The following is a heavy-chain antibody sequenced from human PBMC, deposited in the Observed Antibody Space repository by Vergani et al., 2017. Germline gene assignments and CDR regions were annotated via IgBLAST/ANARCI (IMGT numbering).Heavy chain of an antibody. V-gene: IGHV3-30-3*01. CDR2: ISYDRSNK. J-gene: IGHJ4*02. CDR1: GFTFSSYA. D-gene: IGHD6-13*01. CDR3: ARDLAPIAAAGHFDY. Sequence: QVQLVESGGGVVQPGRSLRLSCAASGFTFSSYAMHWVRQAPGKGLEWVAVISYDRSNKYYADSVKGRFTISRDNSKNTLYLQLNSLRAEDTAVYYCARDLAPIAAAGHFDYWGQGTLVTVSS.